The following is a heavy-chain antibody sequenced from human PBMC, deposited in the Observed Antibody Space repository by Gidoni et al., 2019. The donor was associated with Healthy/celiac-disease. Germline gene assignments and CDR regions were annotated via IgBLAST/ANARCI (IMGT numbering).Heavy chain of an antibody. J-gene: IGHJ6*02. Sequence: EVQLVASGGGLVQPGGSLRLSCAASGFTFSSSWMSWVRQAPGKGLEWVANIKQDGSEKYYVDSVKGRFTISRDNAKNSLYLQMNSLRAEDTAVYYCARDRYYYDSSGYFYYYYYGMDVWGQGTTVTVSS. CDR1: GFTFSSSW. CDR3: ARDRYYYDSSGYFYYYYYGMDV. V-gene: IGHV3-7*01. CDR2: IKQDGSEK. D-gene: IGHD3-22*01.